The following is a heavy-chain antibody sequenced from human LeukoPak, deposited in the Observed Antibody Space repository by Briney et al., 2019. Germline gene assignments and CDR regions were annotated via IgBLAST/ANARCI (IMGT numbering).Heavy chain of an antibody. J-gene: IGHJ5*02. CDR2: VYHSGHA. V-gene: IGHV4-59*01. CDR3: ARDSGKVGATTWFDP. Sequence: SETLSLTCTVFGGSMNGYYWSWIRQPPGKGLEWIGFVYHSGHANYNSSLNSRAIISLDTSKNQLSLKLSSVTAADTAVYFCARDSGKVGATTWFDPWGQGTLVTVSS. D-gene: IGHD1-26*01. CDR1: GGSMNGYY.